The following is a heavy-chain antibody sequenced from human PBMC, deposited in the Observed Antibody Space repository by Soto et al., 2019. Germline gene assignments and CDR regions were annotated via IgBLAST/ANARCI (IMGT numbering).Heavy chain of an antibody. V-gene: IGHV3-21*01. CDR2: ISSSSSYI. CDR1: GFTFSSYS. J-gene: IGHJ4*02. CDR3: ARAGNSYGGPDY. Sequence: GGSLRLSCAASGFTFSSYSMNWVRQAPGKGLEWVSSISSSSSYIYYADSVKGRFTISRDNAKNSLYLQMNSLRAEDTAVYYCARAGNSYGGPDYCGQGAMVTVSS. D-gene: IGHD5-18*01.